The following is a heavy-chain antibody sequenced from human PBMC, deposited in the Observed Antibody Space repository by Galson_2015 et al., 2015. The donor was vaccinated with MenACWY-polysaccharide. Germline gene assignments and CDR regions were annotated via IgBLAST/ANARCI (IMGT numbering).Heavy chain of an antibody. CDR3: AKGLGSAWFFFDY. V-gene: IGHV3-30*02. Sequence: SLRLSCAASGFSFSNYVMHWVRQAPGKGLEWVAFIRYDGSNKYYADSVRGRFTLSRDYSNNPLCLQMNSLRAEDAAVYYCAKGLGSAWFFFDYWGQGTLVTVSS. J-gene: IGHJ4*02. D-gene: IGHD6-19*01. CDR2: IRYDGSNK. CDR1: GFSFSNYV.